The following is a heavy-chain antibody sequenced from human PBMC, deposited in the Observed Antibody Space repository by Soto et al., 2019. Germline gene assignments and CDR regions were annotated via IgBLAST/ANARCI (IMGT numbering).Heavy chain of an antibody. J-gene: IGHJ4*02. CDR1: GFNFRNNG. V-gene: IGHV3-30*03. CDR3: ASDSGGYSNYVDY. D-gene: IGHD4-4*01. CDR2: ISHDGGHE. Sequence: GGSLRLSCAASGFNFRNNGMPWVRQVPGKGLEFVAVISHDGGHEDYADSVKGRFTISRDNSKNMLFLQMNSLRPDDTAVYYCASDSGGYSNYVDYGGQGTLVTVSS.